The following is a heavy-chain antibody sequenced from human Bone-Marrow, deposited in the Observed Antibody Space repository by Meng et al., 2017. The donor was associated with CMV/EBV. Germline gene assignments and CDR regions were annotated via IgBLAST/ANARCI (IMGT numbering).Heavy chain of an antibody. J-gene: IGHJ1*01. CDR1: GGSFSGYY. D-gene: IGHD2-21*01. CDR2: INHSGST. Sequence: SETLSLTCAVYGGSFSGYYWSWIRQPPGKGLEWIGEINHSGSTNYNPSLKSRVTISVDTSKNQFSLKLSSVTAADTAVYCCARAGVFPRYFQHWGQGTRVTVSS. V-gene: IGHV4-34*01. CDR3: ARAGVFPRYFQH.